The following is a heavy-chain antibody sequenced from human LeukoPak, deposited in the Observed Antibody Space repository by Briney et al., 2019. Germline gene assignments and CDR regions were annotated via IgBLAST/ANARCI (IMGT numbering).Heavy chain of an antibody. J-gene: IGHJ6*02. Sequence: YPSETLSLTCAVSGGSISSGGYAWSWIRQPPGKGLEWIGYIYHSGSTYYNPSLKSRVTISVDRSKNQFSLKLSSVTAADTAVYYCARGRDRITMVRGVLPLYYGMDVWGQGTTVTVSS. CDR3: ARGRDRITMVRGVLPLYYGMDV. V-gene: IGHV4-30-2*01. CDR2: IYHSGST. D-gene: IGHD3-10*01. CDR1: GGSISSGGYA.